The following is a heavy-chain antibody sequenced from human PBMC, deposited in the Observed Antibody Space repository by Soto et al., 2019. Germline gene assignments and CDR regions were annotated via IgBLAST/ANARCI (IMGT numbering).Heavy chain of an antibody. CDR1: GYSFTSYW. CDR3: ARSKRFSANWFDP. CDR2: IYPGDSDT. V-gene: IGHV5-51*01. D-gene: IGHD6-25*01. J-gene: IGHJ5*02. Sequence: PGESLKISCKGSGYSFTSYWIGWVRQMPGKGLEWMGIIYPGDSDTRYSPSFQGQVTISADKSISTAYPQWSSLKASDTAMYYCARSKRFSANWFDPWGQGTLVTVSS.